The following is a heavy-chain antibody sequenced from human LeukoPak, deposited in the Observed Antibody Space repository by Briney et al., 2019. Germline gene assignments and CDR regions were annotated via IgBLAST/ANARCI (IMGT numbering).Heavy chain of an antibody. V-gene: IGHV3-30*18. CDR1: GFTFSSYS. Sequence: GSLRLSCAASGFTFSSYSIHWVRQAPGKGLEWVAVISYDGSNKYYADSVKGRFTISRDNSKNTLYLQMNSLRAEDTAVYYCAKDGVAYYDILTGYFPVGYWGQGTLVTVSS. D-gene: IGHD3-9*01. CDR3: AKDGVAYYDILTGYFPVGY. CDR2: ISYDGSNK. J-gene: IGHJ4*02.